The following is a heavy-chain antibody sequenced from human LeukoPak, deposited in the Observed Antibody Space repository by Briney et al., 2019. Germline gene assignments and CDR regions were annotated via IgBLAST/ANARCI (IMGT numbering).Heavy chain of an antibody. V-gene: IGHV4-30-4*08. J-gene: IGHJ6*03. CDR2: IYYSGST. CDR3: ARVNYDSKTYYYYMDV. CDR1: GGSISSGDYY. Sequence: SETLSLTCTVSGGSISSGDYYWSWIRQPPGKGLEWIGYIYYSGSTYYNPSLKSRVTISVDTSKNQFSLKLSSVTAADTAVYYCARVNYDSKTYYYYMDVWGKGTTVTASS. D-gene: IGHD3-22*01.